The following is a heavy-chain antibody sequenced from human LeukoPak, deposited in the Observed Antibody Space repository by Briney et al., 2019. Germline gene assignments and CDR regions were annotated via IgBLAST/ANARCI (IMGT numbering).Heavy chain of an antibody. D-gene: IGHD2-2*01. V-gene: IGHV1-2*02. CDR2: INPNSGGT. CDR1: GYTFTGYY. J-gene: IGHJ5*02. Sequence: GASVKVSCKASGYTFTGYYMHWVRQAPGQGLEWMGWINPNSGGTNYAQKFQGRVPMTRDTSISTAYMELSRLRSDDTAVYYCARGKPRVVLNWFDPWGQGTLVTVSS. CDR3: ARGKPRVVLNWFDP.